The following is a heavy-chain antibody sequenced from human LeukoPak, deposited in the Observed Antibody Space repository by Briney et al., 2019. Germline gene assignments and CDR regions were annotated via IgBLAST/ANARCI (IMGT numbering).Heavy chain of an antibody. V-gene: IGHV4-39*01. J-gene: IGHJ4*02. D-gene: IGHD6-13*01. Sequence: SETLSLTCTVSGGSISSSNYYWGWIRQPPGKGLEWIGSIYYSGSTYYNPSLKSRVTISVDTSKNQFSLKLSSVTAADTAVYYCARGASIAAAGTGPRGYYYFDYWGQGTLVTVSS. CDR2: IYYSGST. CDR3: ARGASIAAAGTGPRGYYYFDY. CDR1: GGSISSSNYY.